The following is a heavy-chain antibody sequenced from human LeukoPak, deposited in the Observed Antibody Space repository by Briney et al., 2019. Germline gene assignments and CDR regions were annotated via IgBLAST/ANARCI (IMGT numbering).Heavy chain of an antibody. J-gene: IGHJ4*02. CDR1: GGSISSSSYY. Sequence: PSETLSLTCTVSGGSISSSSYYWGWIRQPPGKGLEWIGSIYYSGSTYYNPSLKSRVTISVDTSKNQFSLKLSSVTAADTAVYYCARDRHGDPTIDYWGQGTLVTVSS. D-gene: IGHD4-17*01. CDR2: IYYSGST. CDR3: ARDRHGDPTIDY. V-gene: IGHV4-39*02.